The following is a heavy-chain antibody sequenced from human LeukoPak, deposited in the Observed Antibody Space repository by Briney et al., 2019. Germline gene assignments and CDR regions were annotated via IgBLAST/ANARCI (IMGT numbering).Heavy chain of an antibody. Sequence: GGSLRLSCAASGFTFSSNAMGWVRRAPGKGLEWVSAFSGSGGRKYYPDSVKGRFTISRDNSKNTLYLQMNSLRAEDTAVYYCAKPSGADIVVVVAATYYWGQGTLVTVSS. CDR2: FSGSGGRK. D-gene: IGHD2-15*01. CDR3: AKPSGADIVVVVAATYY. CDR1: GFTFSSNA. V-gene: IGHV3-23*01. J-gene: IGHJ4*02.